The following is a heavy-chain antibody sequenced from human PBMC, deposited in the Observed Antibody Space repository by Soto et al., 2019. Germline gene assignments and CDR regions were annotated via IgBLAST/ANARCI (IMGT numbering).Heavy chain of an antibody. J-gene: IGHJ4*02. CDR2: ISRDGSNK. CDR1: GFTFSRYA. CDR3: ARSRNSAVADSFDF. D-gene: IGHD3-10*01. V-gene: IGHV3-30*04. Sequence: GGSLRLSCAASGFTFSRYAIHWVRQAPGKGLEWVAVISRDGSNKCYVDSVKGRFTISRDNSKNTLYLQMNSLRDEDTAVYYCARSRNSAVADSFDFWGQGTLVTVSS.